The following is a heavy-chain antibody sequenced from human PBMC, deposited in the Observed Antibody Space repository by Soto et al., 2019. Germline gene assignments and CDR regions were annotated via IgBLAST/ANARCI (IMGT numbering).Heavy chain of an antibody. V-gene: IGHV1-2*02. D-gene: IGHD3-10*01. CDR2: INPNSGLR. CDR1: GYTFTGHV. Sequence: VQLVQSGAEVKEPGASVKVSCQASGYTFTGHVFTWWRQPPGKGLEWMGSINPNSGLRTYAERFRGRVTMTRDMSSRTVYMDLSSLTFDDTAVYYCARESYTHEGFDLWGQGKTVTVSS. J-gene: IGHJ3*01. CDR3: ARESYTHEGFDL.